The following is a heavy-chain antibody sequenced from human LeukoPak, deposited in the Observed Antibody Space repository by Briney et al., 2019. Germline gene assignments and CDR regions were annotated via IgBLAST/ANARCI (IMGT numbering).Heavy chain of an antibody. Sequence: PGGSLRLSCAASEFWVSDNYMSWVRQAPGKGPEWVSVIFSGGRIYYADSVRGRFTISRDESKNSLYLQMNSLRAEDTAVYYCARVVPALYYYMDVWGKGTTVTVSS. CDR2: IFSGGRI. CDR3: ARVVPALYYYMDV. CDR1: EFWVSDNY. J-gene: IGHJ6*03. V-gene: IGHV3-66*01. D-gene: IGHD2-2*01.